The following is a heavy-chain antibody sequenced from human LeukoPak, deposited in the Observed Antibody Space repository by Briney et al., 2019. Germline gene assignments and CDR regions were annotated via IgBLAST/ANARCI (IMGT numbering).Heavy chain of an antibody. V-gene: IGHV1-2*06. J-gene: IGHJ4*02. CDR1: GYTFTGYY. CDR3: ARGPSGTGTTVY. D-gene: IGHD1-7*01. CDR2: INPNNGGS. Sequence: APVRVSCKASGYTFTGYYVHWVRQAPGQVLEWMGRINPNNGGSDYAQKFQGRVTMTRDTSITTAYMDLSRLTSDDTAVYYCARGPSGTGTTVYWGQGTLVTVSS.